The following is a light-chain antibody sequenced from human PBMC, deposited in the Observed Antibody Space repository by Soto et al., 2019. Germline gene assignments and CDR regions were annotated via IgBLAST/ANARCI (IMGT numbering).Light chain of an antibody. CDR3: AAWDDSLNGPV. CDR2: SNN. Sequence: QSVLTQPPSASGTPGQRVTISCSGSSSNIGSNSVNWYQQLPGPAPKLLIYSNNQRPSGVPDRVSGSKSGTSASLAISGLQSEDEAEYYCAAWDDSLNGPVFGGGTKLTVL. J-gene: IGLJ3*02. V-gene: IGLV1-44*01. CDR1: SSNIGSNS.